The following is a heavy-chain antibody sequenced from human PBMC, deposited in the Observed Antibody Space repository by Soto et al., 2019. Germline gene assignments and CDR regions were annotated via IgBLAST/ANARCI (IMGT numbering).Heavy chain of an antibody. D-gene: IGHD2-15*01. CDR1: GASISSYY. CDR2: IYYSGST. V-gene: IGHV4-59*08. CDR3: ARQMFIGGMDV. Sequence: SETLSLTCPVSGASISSYYWSWIRQPPGKGLEWIGYIYYSGSTNYNPSLKSRVTISVDTSKNQFSLRLSSVTAADTAVYHCARQMFIGGMDVWGQGTTVTVSS. J-gene: IGHJ6*02.